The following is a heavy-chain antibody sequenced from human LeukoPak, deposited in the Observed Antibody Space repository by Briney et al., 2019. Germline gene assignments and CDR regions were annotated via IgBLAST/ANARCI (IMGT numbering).Heavy chain of an antibody. Sequence: ASVKVSCKASGYTFTGYYMHWVRQAPGQGLEWMGWINPNSGGTNYAQKFQGRVTMTRDTSISTAYMELSRLRPDDTAVYYCARGRYYLYAFDIWGQGTMVTVSS. CDR3: ARGRYYLYAFDI. D-gene: IGHD3-10*01. CDR1: GYTFTGYY. CDR2: INPNSGGT. J-gene: IGHJ3*02. V-gene: IGHV1-2*02.